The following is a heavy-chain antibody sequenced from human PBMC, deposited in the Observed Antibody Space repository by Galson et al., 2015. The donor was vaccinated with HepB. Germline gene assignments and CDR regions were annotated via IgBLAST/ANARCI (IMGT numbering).Heavy chain of an antibody. V-gene: IGHV3-23*01. CDR2: ISGSGGST. D-gene: IGHD6-19*01. J-gene: IGHJ4*02. CDR3: AKETYSSGWYDLSVYFDY. CDR1: GFTLSSYA. Sequence: SLRLSCAASGFTLSSYAMSWVRQAPGKGLECVSAISGSGGSTYYADSVKGRFTISRDNSKNTLYLQMNSLRAEDTAVYYCAKETYSSGWYDLSVYFDYWGQGTLVTVSS.